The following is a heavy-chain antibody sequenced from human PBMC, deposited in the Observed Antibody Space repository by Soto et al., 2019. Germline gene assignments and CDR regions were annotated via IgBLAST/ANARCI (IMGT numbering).Heavy chain of an antibody. CDR3: IAMYSSGWWGYYFDY. D-gene: IGHD6-19*01. J-gene: IGHJ4*02. CDR1: GFTFGGYA. Sequence: QAGGSLRLSCTASGFTFGGYAMSWVRHAPGKGLEWVGFIRSKAYGGTTEYAASVKGRFTISRDDSKSIAYLQMNSLKTEDTAVYYCIAMYSSGWWGYYFDYWGQGTLVTVSS. V-gene: IGHV3-49*04. CDR2: IRSKAYGGTT.